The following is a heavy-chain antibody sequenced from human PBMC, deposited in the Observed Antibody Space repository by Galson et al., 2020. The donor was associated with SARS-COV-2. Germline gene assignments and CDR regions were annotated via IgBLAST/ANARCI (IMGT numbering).Heavy chain of an antibody. CDR2: FDPDDGET. CDR3: ATGSPAVRYCTNGVCYSNWFDP. Sequence: ASVTDSCKVSGYTLPELSLHWVRQAPGKGLAWMGGFDPDDGETIYAQKFQGRVTMHEDTSTDTAYMELSGLRSEDTAVYYCATGSPAVRYCTNGVCYSNWFDPWGQGTLVTVAS. V-gene: IGHV1-24*01. CDR1: GYTLPELS. J-gene: IGHJ5*02. D-gene: IGHD2-8*01.